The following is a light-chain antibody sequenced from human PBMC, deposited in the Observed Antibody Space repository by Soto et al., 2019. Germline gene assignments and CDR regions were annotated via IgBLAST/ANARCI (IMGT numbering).Light chain of an antibody. CDR1: QSVSSTY. V-gene: IGKV3-20*01. CDR2: DTS. J-gene: IGKJ2*01. CDR3: QQYSSSPRMYT. Sequence: EIVLTQSPGTLSLSPGERATLSCRASQSVSSTYLAWYQQKPGQAPRLVIYDTSSRATGIPDRFSGSGSGTDFTLTISRLEPEDFAVYYCQQYSSSPRMYTFGQGTKLEIK.